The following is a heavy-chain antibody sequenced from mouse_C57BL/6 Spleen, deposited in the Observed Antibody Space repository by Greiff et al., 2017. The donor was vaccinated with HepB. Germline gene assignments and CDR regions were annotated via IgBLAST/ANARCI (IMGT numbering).Heavy chain of an antibody. V-gene: IGHV1-69*01. CDR2: IDPSDSYT. CDR1: GYTFTSYW. D-gene: IGHD3-2*02. Sequence: QVQLQQPGAELVMPGASVKLSCKASGYTFTSYWMHWVKQRPGQGLEWIGEIDPSDSYTNYNQKFQGKSTLTVDKSSRTAYMQLSSLTSEDSAVYYCARLGSVYGYAMDYWGQGTSVTVSS. CDR3: ARLGSVYGYAMDY. J-gene: IGHJ4*01.